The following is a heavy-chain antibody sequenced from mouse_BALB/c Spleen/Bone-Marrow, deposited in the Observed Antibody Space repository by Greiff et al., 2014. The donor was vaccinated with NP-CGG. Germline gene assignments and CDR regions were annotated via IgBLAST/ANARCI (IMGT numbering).Heavy chain of an antibody. CDR1: GFAFSSFG. D-gene: IGHD2-1*01. CDR3: ARFGNYVTY. V-gene: IGHV5-17*02. J-gene: IGHJ3*01. CDR2: ISSGSNTI. Sequence: EVMLVESGGGVVQPGGSRKLSCAASGFAFSSFGMHWVRQAPEKGLEWVAYISSGSNTIYYADTVKGRFTISGDNPKNTLFLQMTSLRSEDTAMYYCARFGNYVTYWGQGTLVTVSA.